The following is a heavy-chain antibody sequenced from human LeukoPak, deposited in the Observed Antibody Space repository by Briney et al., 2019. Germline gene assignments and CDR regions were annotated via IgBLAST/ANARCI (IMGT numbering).Heavy chain of an antibody. J-gene: IGHJ6*02. V-gene: IGHV1-2*02. CDR3: ASSRIFGVVDYYYYGMDV. Sequence: ASVKVSCKASGYTFTGYYMHWVRQAPGQGLEWMGWINPNSGGTNYAQKFHGRVTMTRDTSISTAYMELSRLRSDDTAVYYCASSRIFGVVDYYYYGMDVWGQGTTVTVSS. CDR2: INPNSGGT. CDR1: GYTFTGYY. D-gene: IGHD3-3*01.